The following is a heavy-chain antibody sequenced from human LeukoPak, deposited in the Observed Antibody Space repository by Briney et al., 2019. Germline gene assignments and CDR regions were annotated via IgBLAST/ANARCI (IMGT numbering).Heavy chain of an antibody. D-gene: IGHD6-19*01. CDR3: ARDKDSSALTHYYYYYGMDV. V-gene: IGHV3-30-3*01. CDR2: ISYDGSNK. J-gene: IGHJ6*02. CDR1: GFTFSSYA. Sequence: PGRSLRLSCAASGFTFSSYAMHWVRQAPGKGLEWVAVISYDGSNKYYADSVKGRFTISRDNSKNTLYLQMNSLRAEDTAVYYCARDKDSSALTHYYYYYGMDVWGQGTTVTVS.